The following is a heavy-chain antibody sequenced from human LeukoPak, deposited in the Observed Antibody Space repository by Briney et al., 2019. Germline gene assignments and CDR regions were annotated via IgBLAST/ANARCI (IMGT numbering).Heavy chain of an antibody. Sequence: SSVKVSCKASGGTFSSYAISWVRQAPGQGLEWMGGIIPIFGTANYAQKFQGRVTITTDESTSTAYMELSSLRSEDTAVYYCARRIVGVTGLGAFDIWGQGTMVTVSS. CDR2: IIPIFGTA. J-gene: IGHJ3*02. V-gene: IGHV1-69*05. CDR3: ARRIVGVTGLGAFDI. D-gene: IGHD1-26*01. CDR1: GGTFSSYA.